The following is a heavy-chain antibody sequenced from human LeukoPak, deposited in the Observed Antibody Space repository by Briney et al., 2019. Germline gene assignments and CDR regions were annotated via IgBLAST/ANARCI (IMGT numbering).Heavy chain of an antibody. CDR2: ISGSGGST. Sequence: GFTFSSXXXXXVXQXPGKXXXXXXXISGSGGSTYYADSVKGRFTISRDNSKNTLYLQMNSLRAEDTAVYYCATSRGFLEWSFDYWGQGTLVTVSS. CDR3: ATSRGFLEWSFDY. CDR1: GFTFSSXX. D-gene: IGHD3-3*01. V-gene: IGHV3-23*01. J-gene: IGHJ4*02.